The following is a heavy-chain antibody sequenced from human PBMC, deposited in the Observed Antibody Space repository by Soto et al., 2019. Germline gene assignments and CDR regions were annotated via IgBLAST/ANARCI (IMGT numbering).Heavy chain of an antibody. CDR3: AGSGNSAFDI. CDR2: ISSSSSTI. J-gene: IGHJ3*02. V-gene: IGHV3-48*04. D-gene: IGHD5-18*01. Sequence: GGSLRLSCAASGFTFSSYSMNWVRQAPGKGLEWVSYISSSSSTIYYADSVKGRFTISRDNAKNSLYLQMNSLRAEDTAVYYCAGSGNSAFDIWGQGTMVTVSS. CDR1: GFTFSSYS.